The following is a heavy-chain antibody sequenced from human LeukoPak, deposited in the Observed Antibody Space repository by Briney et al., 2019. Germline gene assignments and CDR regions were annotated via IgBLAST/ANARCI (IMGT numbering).Heavy chain of an antibody. CDR1: GFTFTKFA. CDR2: MGPTGDT. V-gene: IGHV3-23*01. D-gene: IGHD1-14*01. CDR3: AKATPYGTTWVGGFDL. J-gene: IGHJ3*01. Sequence: GGSLRLSCAGSGFTFTKFAMTWVRQAPGKGLEWVSSMGPTGDTYYLDSVKGRFSLSRDVSKSTMSLQMSTLRVDDTAVYFCAKATPYGTTWVGGFDLWGQGTIVTVSS.